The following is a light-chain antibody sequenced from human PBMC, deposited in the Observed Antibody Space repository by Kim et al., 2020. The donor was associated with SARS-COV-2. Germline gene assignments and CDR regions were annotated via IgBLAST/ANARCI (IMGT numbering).Light chain of an antibody. Sequence: LGQPVRIPCQGDSLRSYYASWYQQKPGQAPVLVIYGKNNRPSGIPDRFSGSSSGNTASLTITGAQAEDEADYYCNSRDSSGNHLGVFGGGTQLTVL. CDR3: NSRDSSGNHLGV. V-gene: IGLV3-19*01. CDR2: GKN. J-gene: IGLJ3*02. CDR1: SLRSYY.